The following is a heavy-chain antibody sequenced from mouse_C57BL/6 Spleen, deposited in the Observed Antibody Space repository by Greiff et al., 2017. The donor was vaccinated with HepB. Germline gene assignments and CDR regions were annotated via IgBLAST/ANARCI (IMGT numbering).Heavy chain of an antibody. Sequence: QVQLQQPGAELVMPGASVKLSCKASGYTFTSYWMHWVKQRPGQGLVWIGEIEPSDSYTNYNQKFKGKSTLTVDKSSSTAYMQLSSLTSEDSAVYYCARRNYDDAMDYWGQGTSVTVSS. CDR2: IEPSDSYT. CDR3: ARRNYDDAMDY. D-gene: IGHD2-4*01. J-gene: IGHJ4*01. V-gene: IGHV1-69*01. CDR1: GYTFTSYW.